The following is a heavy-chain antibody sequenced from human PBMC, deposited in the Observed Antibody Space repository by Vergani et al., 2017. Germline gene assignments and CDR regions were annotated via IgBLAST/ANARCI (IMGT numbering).Heavy chain of an antibody. J-gene: IGHJ5*02. CDR3: AREIAAADQNWFDP. Sequence: QVQLVQSGAEVKKPGSSVKVSCKASGGTFSSYAISWVRQAPGQGLEWMGRIIPILGTANYAQKFQGRVTITADKSTSTAYMELSSLRSEDTAVYYCAREIAAADQNWFDPWGQGTLVTVSS. D-gene: IGHD6-13*01. CDR2: IIPILGTA. V-gene: IGHV1-69*09. CDR1: GGTFSSYA.